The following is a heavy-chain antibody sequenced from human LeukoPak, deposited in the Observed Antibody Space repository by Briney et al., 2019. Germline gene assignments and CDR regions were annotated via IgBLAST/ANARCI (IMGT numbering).Heavy chain of an antibody. CDR3: AKDRGGYSGYDFDY. CDR1: GFTFSSYA. J-gene: IGHJ4*02. CDR2: IRYDGSNK. V-gene: IGHV3-30*02. D-gene: IGHD5-12*01. Sequence: PGGSLRLSCAASGFTFSSYAMSWVRQAPGKGLEWVAFIRYDGSNKYYADSVKGRFTISRDNSKNTLYLQMNSLRAEDTAVYYCAKDRGGYSGYDFDYWGQGTLVTVSS.